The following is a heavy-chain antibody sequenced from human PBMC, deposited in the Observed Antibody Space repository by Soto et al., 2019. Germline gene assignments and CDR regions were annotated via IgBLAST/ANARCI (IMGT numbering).Heavy chain of an antibody. V-gene: IGHV3-21*01. CDR1: GFTFSSYS. CDR3: ARGGVVLVPDPFHS. Sequence: EVQLVESGGGLVKPGGSLRLSCAASGFTFSSYSMNWVRQAPGKGLEWVSSISSSSSYIYYADSVKGRFTISRDNAKNSLYLQMNSMTAEYTAVYYCARGGVVLVPDPFHSWGKGTLVTVSS. J-gene: IGHJ5*01. D-gene: IGHD2-2*01. CDR2: ISSSSSYI.